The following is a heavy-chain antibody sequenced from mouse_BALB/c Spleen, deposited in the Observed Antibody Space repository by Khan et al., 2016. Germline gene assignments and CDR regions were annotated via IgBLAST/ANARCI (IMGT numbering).Heavy chain of an antibody. V-gene: IGHV1-9*01. CDR1: GYTFSSYW. Sequence: QVQLKQSGAELVKPGASVKISCKATGYTFSSYWIEWVKQRPGHGLEWIGEILPGGGTTNYNEKFKGKATFTADISSNTAYMQLSSLTSEDSAVYYCARMWDGCDPWFVYWGQGTLVTVSA. D-gene: IGHD2-2*01. J-gene: IGHJ3*01. CDR3: ARMWDGCDPWFVY. CDR2: ILPGGGTT.